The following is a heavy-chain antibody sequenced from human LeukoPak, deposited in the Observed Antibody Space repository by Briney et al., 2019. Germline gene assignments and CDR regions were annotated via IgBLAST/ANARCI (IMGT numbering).Heavy chain of an antibody. D-gene: IGHD6-13*01. J-gene: IGHJ4*02. V-gene: IGHV4-59*08. CDR2: IYYSGST. CDR3: ARHALYSSSWYYFDY. Sequence: SETLSLTCTVSGGSISSYYWSWIRQPPGKGLEWIGYIYYSGSTNYNPSLKSRVTISVDTSKNQFSLKLSSVTAADTAVYYCARHALYSSSWYYFDYWGQGTLVTVSS. CDR1: GGSISSYY.